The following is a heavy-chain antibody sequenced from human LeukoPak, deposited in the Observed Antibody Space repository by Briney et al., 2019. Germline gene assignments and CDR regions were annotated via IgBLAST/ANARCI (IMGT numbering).Heavy chain of an antibody. CDR3: ARSTATIFADY. V-gene: IGHV1-3*01. CDR1: GYSFTTYA. Sequence: ASVKVSCKASGYSFTTYAIQWVRQAPGQRLEWMGCINAGHANTKYSQKFQGRVTITRDTSASTAYMELSSLRSEDTAVYYCARSTATIFADYWGQGTLVTVSS. CDR2: INAGHANT. J-gene: IGHJ4*02. D-gene: IGHD3-3*01.